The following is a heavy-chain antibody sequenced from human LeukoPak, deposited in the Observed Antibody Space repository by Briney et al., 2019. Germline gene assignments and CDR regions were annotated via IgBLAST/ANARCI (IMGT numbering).Heavy chain of an antibody. Sequence: ASVKASAKPPGYTSTIYVINWGRQAPEQGFGGWGWMNPINGNTGYAQKFQGRVTMTRDTSMRTAYMELSSLRSDDTAVYYCARAPREWGYNHWGQGTLVTVSS. CDR1: GYTSTIYV. V-gene: IGHV1-8*01. J-gene: IGHJ5*02. CDR3: ARAPREWGYNH. D-gene: IGHD5-18*01. CDR2: MNPINGNT.